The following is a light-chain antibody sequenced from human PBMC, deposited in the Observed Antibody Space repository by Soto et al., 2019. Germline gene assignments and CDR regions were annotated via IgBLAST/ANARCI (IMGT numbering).Light chain of an antibody. J-gene: IGKJ4*01. CDR1: QSVSRY. V-gene: IGKV3-11*01. Sequence: EIVLTQSPATLSLSPGERATLSCRASQSVSRYLAWYQQKPGQAPRLLIYGASNRVTGIPARFSGSGSGTDFTLTISSLEPEDFAVYYCQQRTNWPTFGGGTKVEIK. CDR2: GAS. CDR3: QQRTNWPT.